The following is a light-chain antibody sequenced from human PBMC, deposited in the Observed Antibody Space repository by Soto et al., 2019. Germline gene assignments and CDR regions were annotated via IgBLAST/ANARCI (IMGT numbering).Light chain of an antibody. V-gene: IGKV3-20*01. Sequence: EIVLTQSPGTLSLSPGDRATLSCRASQSVSTNYIAWYQQSLGQAPRLLIYGASSRATGIPDRFSGNGSGTDFTLTISRLEPEDFAVYYCHQYGSTPFTFGPGTKVDIK. CDR1: QSVSTNY. J-gene: IGKJ3*01. CDR3: HQYGSTPFT. CDR2: GAS.